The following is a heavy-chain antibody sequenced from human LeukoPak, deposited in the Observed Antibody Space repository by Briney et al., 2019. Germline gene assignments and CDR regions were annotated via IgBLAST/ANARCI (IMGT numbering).Heavy chain of an antibody. Sequence: GGSLRLSCAASGFTFSSYCMSWVRQPPGKGLEWVANIKQDGSHKYYVASVNGRFTISRDNDKKSLYLKMNSLETEDTAVYYCTSDLFGGLFRTLDYWGQGTLVTVSS. V-gene: IGHV3-7*03. CDR3: TSDLFGGLFRTLDY. J-gene: IGHJ4*02. D-gene: IGHD2-21*01. CDR1: GFTFSSYC. CDR2: IKQDGSHK.